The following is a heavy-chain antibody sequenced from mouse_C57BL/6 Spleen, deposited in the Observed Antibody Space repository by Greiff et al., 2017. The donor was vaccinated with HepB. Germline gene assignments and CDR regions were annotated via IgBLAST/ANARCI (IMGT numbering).Heavy chain of an antibody. Sequence: EVKLVESGGGLVQPKGSLKLSCAASGFSFNTYAMNWVRQAPGKGLEWVARIRSKSNNYATYYADSVKDRFTISRDDSESMLYLQMNNLKTEDTAMYYCVIYGYGAMDYWGQGTSVTVSS. CDR3: VIYGYGAMDY. D-gene: IGHD2-2*01. CDR2: IRSKSNNYAT. V-gene: IGHV10-1*01. CDR1: GFSFNTYA. J-gene: IGHJ4*01.